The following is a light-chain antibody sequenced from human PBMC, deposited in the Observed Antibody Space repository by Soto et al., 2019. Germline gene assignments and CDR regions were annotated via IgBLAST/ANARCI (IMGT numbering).Light chain of an antibody. CDR1: QSVSSTY. CDR2: DAS. CDR3: QHYGSSALT. V-gene: IGKV3-20*01. J-gene: IGKJ4*01. Sequence: EIVLTQSPGTLSLSPGERATLSCRASQSVSSTYLAWYQQKPGQAPRLLIYDASSRATGIPDRFSGSGSGTDFTLTISRLEPEDFAVYYCQHYGSSALTFGGGTKVEIK.